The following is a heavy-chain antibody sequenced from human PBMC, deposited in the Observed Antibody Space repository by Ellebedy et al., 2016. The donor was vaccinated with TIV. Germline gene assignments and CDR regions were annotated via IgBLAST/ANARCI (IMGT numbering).Heavy chain of an antibody. CDR2: IKEDGSVE. Sequence: GESLKISCAASGFAFSPNAMSWVRQVPGKGLEWVAQIKEDGSVEAYIDSVKGRFSISRDNAKNSLYLQMNSLRAEDTALYYCAKEVTRGYFDYWGQGTLVTVSS. J-gene: IGHJ4*02. CDR1: GFAFSPNA. D-gene: IGHD4-11*01. V-gene: IGHV3-7*03. CDR3: AKEVTRGYFDY.